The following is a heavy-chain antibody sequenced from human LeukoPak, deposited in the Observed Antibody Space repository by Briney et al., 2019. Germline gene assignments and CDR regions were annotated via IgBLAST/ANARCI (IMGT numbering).Heavy chain of an antibody. CDR1: GFTFASHA. CDR2: ISGSGGNT. CDR3: AKTGIAVAGRSFDY. J-gene: IGHJ4*02. V-gene: IGHV3-23*01. Sequence: GGSLRLSCAPSGFTFASHAMSWVRQAPGKGPEWVAAISGSGGNTYHADSVKGRFTISRDNSKNTLYLQMNSLRAEDTAVYYCAKTGIAVAGRSFDYWGQGTLVTVSS. D-gene: IGHD6-19*01.